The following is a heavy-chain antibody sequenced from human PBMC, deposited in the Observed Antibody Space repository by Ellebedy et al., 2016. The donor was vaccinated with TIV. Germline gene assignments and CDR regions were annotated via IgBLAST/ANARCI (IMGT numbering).Heavy chain of an antibody. V-gene: IGHV4-38-2*02. J-gene: IGHJ4*02. CDR2: IYHSGST. CDR1: GDSIISSYY. Sequence: SETLSLTXTVSGDSIISSYYWGWIRQPPGKWLEWIGSIYHSGSTFYSPSLRSRVTISIDTSIHQFSLKLTSVTAADTAVYYCAGGRADVWELLAYWGQGTLATVSS. D-gene: IGHD1-26*01. CDR3: AGGRADVWELLAY.